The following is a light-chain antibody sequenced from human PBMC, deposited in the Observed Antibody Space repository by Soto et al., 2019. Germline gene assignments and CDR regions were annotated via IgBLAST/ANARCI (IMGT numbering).Light chain of an antibody. J-gene: IGLJ1*01. CDR1: SSDVGGYNY. CDR2: DVS. Sequence: ALTQPASVSGSPGQSITISCTGTSSDVGGYNYVSWYQQYPGKVPKLIIFDVSNRPSGVSNRFSGSKSGNTASLTISGLQAEDEADYYCSSYTNNLGVFGTGTKVTVL. V-gene: IGLV2-14*01. CDR3: SSYTNNLGV.